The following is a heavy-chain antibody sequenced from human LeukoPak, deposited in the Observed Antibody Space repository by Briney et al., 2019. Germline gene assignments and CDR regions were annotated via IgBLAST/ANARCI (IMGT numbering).Heavy chain of an antibody. CDR3: AKDLHYYVAMDV. Sequence: ASVKVSCKASGYTFTSYYMHWVRQAPGQGLEWMGIINPSGGSTSYAQKFQGRVTMTRDTSTSTVYMELSSLSSEDTALYYCAKDLHYYVAMDVWGQGTAVTVSS. V-gene: IGHV1-46*01. D-gene: IGHD3-10*02. CDR1: GYTFTSYY. CDR2: INPSGGST. J-gene: IGHJ6*02.